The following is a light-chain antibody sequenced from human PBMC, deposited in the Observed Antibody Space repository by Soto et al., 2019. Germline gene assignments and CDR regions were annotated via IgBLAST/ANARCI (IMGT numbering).Light chain of an antibody. J-gene: IGLJ1*01. CDR1: SSDVGNYNL. CDR3: CSYAGSSTPLI. CDR2: EVS. V-gene: IGLV2-23*02. Sequence: QSVLTQPASVSGSPGQSITISCTGTSSDVGNYNLVSWYQQHPGKAPKLMIYEVSKRPSGVSNRFSGSKSGNTASLTISGLQAEDEADYYSCSYAGSSTPLIFGTGTKLTVL.